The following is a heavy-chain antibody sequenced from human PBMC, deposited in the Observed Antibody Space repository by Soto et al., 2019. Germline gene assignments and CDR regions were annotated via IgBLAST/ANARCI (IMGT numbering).Heavy chain of an antibody. D-gene: IGHD6-19*01. J-gene: IGHJ3*02. CDR1: GYTFTSYG. CDR2: ISAYNGNT. Sequence: ASVKVSCKASGYTFTSYGISWVRQAPGQGLEWMGWISAYNGNTNYAQKLQGRVTMTTDTSTSTAYMELRSLRSDDTAVYYCARDDRQWLVRGDAFDIWGQGTMVTV. CDR3: ARDDRQWLVRGDAFDI. V-gene: IGHV1-18*01.